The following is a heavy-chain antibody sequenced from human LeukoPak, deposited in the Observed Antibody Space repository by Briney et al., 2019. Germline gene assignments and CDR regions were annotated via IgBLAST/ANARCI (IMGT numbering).Heavy chain of an antibody. CDR3: AGSSGCSSGYFDP. CDR2: ISSSSSYI. CDR1: GFTFSSYS. J-gene: IGHJ5*02. D-gene: IGHD6-19*01. Sequence: PGGSLRLSCAASGFTFSSYSMNWVRQAPGKGLEWVSSISSSSSYIYYADSVKGRFTISRDKAKNLLYLQMNSLRAEDTAVYYCAGSSGCSSGYFDPWGQGTLVTVSS. V-gene: IGHV3-21*01.